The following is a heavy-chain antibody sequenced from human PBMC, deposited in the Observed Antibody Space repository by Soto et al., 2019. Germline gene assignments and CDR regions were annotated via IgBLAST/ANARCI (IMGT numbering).Heavy chain of an antibody. CDR3: ARAITMVRGEAPYYFDS. CDR1: GYTFTSYG. Sequence: ASVKVSCKASGYTFTSYGISWVRQAPGQGLEWMGWISAYNGNTNYAQKLQGRVTMTTDTSTSTGYMELRSLRSDDTAMYYCARAITMVRGEAPYYFDSWGQGTQATVSS. D-gene: IGHD3-10*01. V-gene: IGHV1-18*01. J-gene: IGHJ4*02. CDR2: ISAYNGNT.